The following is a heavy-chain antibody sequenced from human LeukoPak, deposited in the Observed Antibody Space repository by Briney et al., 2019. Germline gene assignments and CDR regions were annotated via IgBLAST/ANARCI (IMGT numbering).Heavy chain of an antibody. D-gene: IGHD3-3*01. CDR2: IWYDGSNK. J-gene: IGHJ5*02. CDR3: AKEGPVYYDFWSGYYNPNWFDP. V-gene: IGHV3-33*06. CDR1: RFTFSSYG. Sequence: GGSLRLSCVASRFTFSSYGMHWVRQAPGKGLEWVAVIWYDGSNKYYADSVKGRFTISRDNSKNTLYLQMNSLRAEDTAVYYCAKEGPVYYDFWSGYYNPNWFDPRGQGTLVTVSS.